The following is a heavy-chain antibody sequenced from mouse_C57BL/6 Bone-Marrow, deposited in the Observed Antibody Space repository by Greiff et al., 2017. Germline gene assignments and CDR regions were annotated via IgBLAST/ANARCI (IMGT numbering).Heavy chain of an antibody. CDR3: SRTLGGLSYYFDY. J-gene: IGHJ2*01. CDR2: IYPRGGNT. CDR1: GYTFTSYG. Sequence: QVQLQQSGAELARPGASVKLSCKASGYTFTSYGISWVKQSTGQGLEWIGEIYPRGGNTYYNEKFKGKATLTADKSYSTAYMELRRLTSEDSAVYLCSRTLGGLSYYFDYWCQGTTLRVSS. V-gene: IGHV1-81*01. D-gene: IGHD3-1*01.